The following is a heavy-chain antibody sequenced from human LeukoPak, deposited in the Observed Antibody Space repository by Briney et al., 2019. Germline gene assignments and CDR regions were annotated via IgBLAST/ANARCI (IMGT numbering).Heavy chain of an antibody. V-gene: IGHV3-15*01. CDR2: IKSKTEGGTT. D-gene: IGHD5-12*01. CDR3: TTGYSGYDAEIDY. J-gene: IGHJ4*02. Sequence: TAGGSLRLSCAASGLTFSNAWMRWVRQAPGEGLEWVVRIKSKTEGGTTDYAEPVKGRFTISRDDSKNTLYLQMNSLKTEDTAVYYCTTGYSGYDAEIDYWGQGTLVTVSS. CDR1: GLTFSNAW.